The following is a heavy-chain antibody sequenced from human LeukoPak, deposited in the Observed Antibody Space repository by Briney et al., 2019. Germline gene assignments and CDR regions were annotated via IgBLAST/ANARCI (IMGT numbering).Heavy chain of an antibody. J-gene: IGHJ4*02. D-gene: IGHD4-17*01. CDR3: TRGSYGDYEY. Sequence: GGSLRLSCAASGFTFSSYTMNWVRQAPGKGLEWVASISVNSDHKPYADSVKGRFTISRDDAKNSLYLQMYSLAVDDTAVYFCTRGSYGDYEYWGQGNLVIVSS. V-gene: IGHV3-21*01. CDR1: GFTFSSYT. CDR2: ISVNSDHK.